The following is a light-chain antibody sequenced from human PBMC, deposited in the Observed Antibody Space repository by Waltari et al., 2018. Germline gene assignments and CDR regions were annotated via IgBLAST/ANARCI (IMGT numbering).Light chain of an antibody. CDR1: QSIDTK. CDR2: GVS. CDR3: HQYTDWPPT. J-gene: IGKJ1*01. V-gene: IGKV3-15*01. Sequence: EVVMTQSPATLSVSPGERATLSCGASQSIDTKLAWYQQKPGRSPRLLIYGVSTRASGIPARFSASGSGTEFTLIINSLQSEDFAVYYCHQYTDWPPTFGQGTRVEIK.